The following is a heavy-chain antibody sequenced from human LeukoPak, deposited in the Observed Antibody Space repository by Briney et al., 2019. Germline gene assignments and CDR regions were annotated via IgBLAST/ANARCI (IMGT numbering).Heavy chain of an antibody. CDR1: GVSISSSSYY. V-gene: IGHV4-39*07. Sequence: SENLSLTCTVSGVSISSSSYYWGWIRQPPGKGLEWIGSIYYSGSTYYHPSLKSRVTISVDTSKNQFSLKLSSVTAADTAVYYCARDRTWFGELYYYYYYMDVWGKGTTVTVSS. CDR3: ARDRTWFGELYYYYYYMDV. CDR2: IYYSGST. D-gene: IGHD3-10*01. J-gene: IGHJ6*03.